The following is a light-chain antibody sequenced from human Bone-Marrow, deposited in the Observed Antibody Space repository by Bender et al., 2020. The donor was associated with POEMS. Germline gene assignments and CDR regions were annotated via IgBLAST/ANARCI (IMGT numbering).Light chain of an antibody. CDR3: TSYTKSDTWV. CDR2: DDD. Sequence: SYVLTQPPSVSVAPGQTARISCGGDNIGTKSVHWYHQKSGQAPVLVVYDDDARPSGIPDRFSGSKSGNTASLTISGLQAEDEADYYCTSYTKSDTWVFGGGTKLTVL. J-gene: IGLJ3*02. CDR1: NIGTKS. V-gene: IGLV3-21*02.